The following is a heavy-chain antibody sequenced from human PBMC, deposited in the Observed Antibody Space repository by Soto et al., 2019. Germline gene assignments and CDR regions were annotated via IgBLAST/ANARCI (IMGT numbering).Heavy chain of an antibody. D-gene: IGHD6-13*01. J-gene: IGHJ6*02. V-gene: IGHV3-48*02. CDR2: ISGSSSAI. CDR1: GFTFSIYS. Sequence: GGSLRLSCAASGFTFSIYSMNWVRQAPGKGLEWVSYISGSSSAIYYADSVKARFTISRDNAKNSLFLQMNSLRDEDTAVYYCARDLCDSSSWCYGMDVWGQGTTVTVSS. CDR3: ARDLCDSSSWCYGMDV.